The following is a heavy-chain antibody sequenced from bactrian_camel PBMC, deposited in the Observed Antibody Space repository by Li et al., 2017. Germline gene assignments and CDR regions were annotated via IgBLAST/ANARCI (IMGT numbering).Heavy chain of an antibody. CDR3: AKGRPRLGLVAADLD. Sequence: DVQLVESGGGLTQPGGSMRLSCTTSRFSFSDYGMSWVRQAAGKGLEWVSAIDNEGGTTYYADSVKGRFTSPRDNAKNTLYLQLDSLSTEDTATYYCAKGRPRLGLVAADLDRGQGTQVTVS. CDR2: IDNEGGTT. D-gene: IGHD7*01. V-gene: IGHV3S40*01. CDR1: RFSFSDYG. J-gene: IGHJ4*01.